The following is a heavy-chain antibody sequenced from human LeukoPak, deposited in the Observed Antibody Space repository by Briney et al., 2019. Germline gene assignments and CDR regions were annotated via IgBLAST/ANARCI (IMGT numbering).Heavy chain of an antibody. CDR2: ISSSSYI. Sequence: KPGGSLRLSRAASGFTFSTYSMNWVRQAPGKGLEWVSSISSSSYIYYADSLKGRFTISRDNAKRSLFLQMNSLRAEDTAVYFCARALGSSAYYYLKVDAFDIWGQGTMVTVSS. J-gene: IGHJ3*02. CDR1: GFTFSTYS. V-gene: IGHV3-21*01. D-gene: IGHD3-22*01. CDR3: ARALGSSAYYYLKVDAFDI.